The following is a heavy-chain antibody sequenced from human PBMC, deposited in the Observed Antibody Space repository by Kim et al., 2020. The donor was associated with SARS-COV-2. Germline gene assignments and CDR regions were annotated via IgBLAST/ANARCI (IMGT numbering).Heavy chain of an antibody. V-gene: IGHV4-61*02. D-gene: IGHD6-19*01. CDR3: VRVAGSGWFDP. Sequence: TTYNPALKSRVTISVDTSKNQFSLKLSSVSAADTAVYYCVRVAGSGWFDPWGQGTLVTVSS. CDR2: T. J-gene: IGHJ5*02.